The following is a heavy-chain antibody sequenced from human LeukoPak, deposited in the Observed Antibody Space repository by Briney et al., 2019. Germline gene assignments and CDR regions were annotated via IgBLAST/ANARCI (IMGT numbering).Heavy chain of an antibody. V-gene: IGHV4-61*10. J-gene: IGHJ3*02. CDR3: ARARNYYDSSGFYYEGDAFDI. CDR1: GGSISSGSYY. CDR2: IYSSGST. Sequence: SETLSLTCTVTGGSISSGSYYWSWIRQPAGKGLEWIGHIYSSGSTNYNPSLKSRVTISVDTSKNQFSLKLSSVTAADTAVYYCARARNYYDSSGFYYEGDAFDIWGQGTMVTVSS. D-gene: IGHD3-22*01.